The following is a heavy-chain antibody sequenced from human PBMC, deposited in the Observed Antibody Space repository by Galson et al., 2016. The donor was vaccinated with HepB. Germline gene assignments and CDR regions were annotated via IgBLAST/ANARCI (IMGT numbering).Heavy chain of an antibody. CDR3: ARDSGEDCLDNVCYGVARLFDV. D-gene: IGHD2-2*01. J-gene: IGHJ3*01. CDR1: GYPFSGRY. CDR2: LNPRTGDT. Sequence: SVKVSCKASGYPFSGRYMHWVRQAPGQGLQWMGWLNPRTGDTTFAATFQGRVTMTSDSSTNTVYMEMTSLTSDDTAVYYCARDSGEDCLDNVCYGVARLFDVWGQGSMLLVSS. V-gene: IGHV1-2*02.